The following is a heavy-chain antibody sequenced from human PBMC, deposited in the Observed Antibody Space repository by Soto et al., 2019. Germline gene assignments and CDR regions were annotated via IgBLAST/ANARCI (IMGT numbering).Heavy chain of an antibody. CDR2: ISSSADYI. CDR1: GFTFSTYS. CDR3: AKDAVSRDGVWLAHD. J-gene: IGHJ1*01. D-gene: IGHD5-12*01. Sequence: EVQLVESGGGLVKPGGSLRLSCAASGFTFSTYSINWVRQAPGKGLEWVASISSSADYIYYADSVKGRFTISRDNAQNSVFLQMNSLRVEDTAIYYCAKDAVSRDGVWLAHDWGQGTVVTVSS. V-gene: IGHV3-21*02.